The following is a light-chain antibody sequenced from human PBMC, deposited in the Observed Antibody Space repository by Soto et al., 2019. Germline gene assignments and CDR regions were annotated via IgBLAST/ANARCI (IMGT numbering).Light chain of an antibody. CDR3: SSYAGTSIPVV. Sequence: QPVLTQPPSASGSPGQSVTISCTGSSSDVGGYNFVSWYQQHPGKAPKLMIYDVSERPSGVPDRFSGSKSGNTASLTVSGLQADDEADYYCSSYAGTSIPVVFGGGTKVTVL. CDR1: SSDVGGYNF. V-gene: IGLV2-8*01. CDR2: DVS. J-gene: IGLJ2*01.